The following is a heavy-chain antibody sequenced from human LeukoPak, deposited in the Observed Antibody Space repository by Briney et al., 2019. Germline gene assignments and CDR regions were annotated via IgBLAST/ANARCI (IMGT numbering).Heavy chain of an antibody. CDR2: ISSSSNHV. CDR3: ARLFYGDYGYFDY. Sequence: GGSLRLSCAASGFPFSNYYMNWVRQAPGKGLEWVSSISSSSNHVYYVDSVKGRFTISRDNAKNSVYLQMNSLRAEDTAVYYCARLFYGDYGYFDYWGQETLVTVSS. V-gene: IGHV3-21*01. J-gene: IGHJ4*02. D-gene: IGHD4-17*01. CDR1: GFPFSNYY.